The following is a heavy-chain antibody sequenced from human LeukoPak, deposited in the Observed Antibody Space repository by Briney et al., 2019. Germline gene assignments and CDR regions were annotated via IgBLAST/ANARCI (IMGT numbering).Heavy chain of an antibody. J-gene: IGHJ3*02. Sequence: SETLSLTCTVSGGSISSYYWSWIRQPPGKGLEWIGYIYYSGSTNYNPSLKSRVTISVDTSKNQFSLKLSSVTAADTAVYYCARLVEMATLRWGAFDIWGQGTMVTVSS. CDR3: ARLVEMATLRWGAFDI. V-gene: IGHV4-59*01. D-gene: IGHD5-24*01. CDR2: IYYSGST. CDR1: GGSISSYY.